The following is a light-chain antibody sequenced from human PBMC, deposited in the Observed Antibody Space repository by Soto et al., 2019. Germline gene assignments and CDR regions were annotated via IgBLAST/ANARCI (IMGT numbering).Light chain of an antibody. V-gene: IGKV3-15*01. CDR3: QQYNNWPPLT. J-gene: IGKJ4*01. CDR1: QSVSGN. Sequence: EIVMTQSPATLSVSPGERVTLSCRASQSVSGNLAWYQQKPGQAPRLLIFGASTRATGIPARFSGSGSGTEFTITITSLQSEDFAVYYCQQYNNWPPLTFGGGTTVEIK. CDR2: GAS.